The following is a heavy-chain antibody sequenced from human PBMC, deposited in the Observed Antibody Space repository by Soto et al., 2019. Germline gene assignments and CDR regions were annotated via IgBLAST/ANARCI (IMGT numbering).Heavy chain of an antibody. J-gene: IGHJ6*02. CDR3: ARDQAAAVDYYYGMDV. CDR1: GGTFSSYT. V-gene: IGHV1-69*08. CDR2: IIPILGIA. D-gene: IGHD6-13*01. Sequence: QVQLVQSGAEVKKPGSSVKVSCKASGGTFSSYTISWVRQAPGQGLEWMGRIIPILGIANYAQKFQGRVTITXXKXTXXAYMELSSLRSEDTAGYYCARDQAAAVDYYYGMDVWGQGTTVTVSS.